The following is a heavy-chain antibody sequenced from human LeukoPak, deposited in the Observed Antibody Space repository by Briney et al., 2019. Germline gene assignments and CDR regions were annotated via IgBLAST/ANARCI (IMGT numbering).Heavy chain of an antibody. Sequence: PGGSLRLSCATSGFTFRSYAMYWVRQAPGKGLEWVSAVEGGGDDRYYIDSVKGRFTVSRDNSKNTLFLQMNSLRPEDTAIYYCTKDSWSGNGIYDPFDIWGQGTLVTVSS. D-gene: IGHD2-8*01. CDR1: GFTFRSYA. V-gene: IGHV3-23*01. CDR2: VEGGGDDR. CDR3: TKDSWSGNGIYDPFDI. J-gene: IGHJ3*02.